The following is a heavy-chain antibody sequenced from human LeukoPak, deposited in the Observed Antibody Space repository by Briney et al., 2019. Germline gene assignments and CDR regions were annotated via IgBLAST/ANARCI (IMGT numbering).Heavy chain of an antibody. D-gene: IGHD1-26*01. J-gene: IGHJ4*02. CDR3: ARDHSRVRAPSLDY. CDR1: GFDFSRYM. V-gene: IGHV3-21*01. Sequence: GGSLRLSCAASGFDFSRYMMDWVRQAPGKGLEWVASISGSSSNIYYADSVKGRFSISRDNAKNSLYLQMESLRVEDTSLYYCARDHSRVRAPSLDYWGQGALVTVSS. CDR2: ISGSSSNI.